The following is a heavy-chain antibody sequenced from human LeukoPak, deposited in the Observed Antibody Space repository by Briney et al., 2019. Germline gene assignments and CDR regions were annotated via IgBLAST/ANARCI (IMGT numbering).Heavy chain of an antibody. Sequence: GGSLRLPCAASGFTVSSNYMSWVRQAPGKGLEWVSVIYSGGTTYYADSVKGRFTISRDNSKNTLYVQMNSLRAEDTAVYYCARGGLGRAFDIWGQGTMVTVSS. CDR2: IYSGGTT. V-gene: IGHV3-53*01. CDR3: ARGGLGRAFDI. D-gene: IGHD7-27*01. CDR1: GFTVSSNY. J-gene: IGHJ3*02.